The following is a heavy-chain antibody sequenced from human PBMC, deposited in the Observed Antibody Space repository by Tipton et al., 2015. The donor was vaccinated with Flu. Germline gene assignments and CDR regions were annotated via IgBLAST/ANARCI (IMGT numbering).Heavy chain of an antibody. CDR3: VKEGASGWVWVF. Sequence: TLSLTCTVSGFSITDGSFWGWIRQSPGRGLEWIGSIYHLGTTYYNPFLKSRATISVDTSKNQFSLRLTPVTAADTAVYYCVKEGASGWVWVFWGQGAQVTVSS. D-gene: IGHD6-25*01. CDR1: GFSITDGSF. J-gene: IGHJ4*02. V-gene: IGHV4-38-2*02. CDR2: IYHLGTT.